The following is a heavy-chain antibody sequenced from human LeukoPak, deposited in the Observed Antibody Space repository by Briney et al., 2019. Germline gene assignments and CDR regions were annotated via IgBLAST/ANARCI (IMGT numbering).Heavy chain of an antibody. Sequence: PGGSLRLSCAASGFTFSSYGMHWVRQAPGKGLEWVAFIRYDGSNKYYADSVKGRFTISRDNSKNTLYLQMNSLRAEDTAVYYCAKDLGYSSSSFLDYWGQGTLVTVSS. J-gene: IGHJ4*02. CDR2: IRYDGSNK. CDR3: AKDLGYSSSSFLDY. D-gene: IGHD6-6*01. CDR1: GFTFSSYG. V-gene: IGHV3-30*02.